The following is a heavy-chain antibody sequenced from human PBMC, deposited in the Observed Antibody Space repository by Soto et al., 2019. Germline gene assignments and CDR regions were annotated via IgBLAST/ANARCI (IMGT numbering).Heavy chain of an antibody. D-gene: IGHD5-12*01. V-gene: IGHV1-69*02. CDR1: GGTFSSYT. CDR2: IIPILGIA. CDR3: ARGKREYSGYGDY. Sequence: ASVKVSCKASGGTFSSYTISWVRQAPGQGLEWMGRIIPILGIANYAQKFQGRVTITADKSTSTAYMELSSLRSEDTAVYYCARGKREYSGYGDYWGQGTLVTVSS. J-gene: IGHJ4*02.